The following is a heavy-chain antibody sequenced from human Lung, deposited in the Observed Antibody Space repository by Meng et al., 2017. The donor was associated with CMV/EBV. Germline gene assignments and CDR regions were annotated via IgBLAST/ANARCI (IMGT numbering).Heavy chain of an antibody. CDR2: IRYDGNKK. CDR3: AKDDSAYFDFRSGYSTPPDY. D-gene: IGHD3-3*01. Sequence: GESLKISCAASGFSFSSYGMQWVRQAPGKGLEWVTFIRYDGNKKYYVDSVKGRFTISRDNSKNMLYLQMNSLRAEDTAVYYCAKDDSAYFDFRSGYSTPPDYWXQGTLVTVSS. V-gene: IGHV3-30*02. J-gene: IGHJ4*02. CDR1: GFSFSSYG.